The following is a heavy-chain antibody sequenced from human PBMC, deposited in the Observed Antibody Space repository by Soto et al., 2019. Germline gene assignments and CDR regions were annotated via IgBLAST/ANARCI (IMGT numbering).Heavy chain of an antibody. CDR2: SNWNSGSI. V-gene: IGHV3-9*01. J-gene: IGHJ1*01. CDR1: GFTFDDYA. Sequence: EVQLVESGGGLVQPGRSLRLSCAASGFTFDDYAMHWVRQVPGKGLEWVSGSNWNSGSIGYADSVKGRFAISRDNAKNSLHLQMTSLRAEDTAFYYCIKNVSLNLYSGHCRHWGQGTLVTVSS. D-gene: IGHD1-26*01. CDR3: IKNVSLNLYSGHCRH.